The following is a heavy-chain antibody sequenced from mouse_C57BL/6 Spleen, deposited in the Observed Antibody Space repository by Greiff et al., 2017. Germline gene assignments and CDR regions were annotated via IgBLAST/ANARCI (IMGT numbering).Heavy chain of an antibody. Sequence: QVQLQQPGAELVMPGASVKLSCKASGYTFPSYWMHWVKQRPGPGLEWIGEIDPSDSYTNYTQKFKGKSTLTVDKSSSPAYMQLSSLTSEDSAVYYCARGRYGNFFDYWGQGTTLTVSS. CDR1: GYTFPSYW. CDR3: ARGRYGNFFDY. V-gene: IGHV1-69*01. CDR2: IDPSDSYT. J-gene: IGHJ2*01. D-gene: IGHD2-1*01.